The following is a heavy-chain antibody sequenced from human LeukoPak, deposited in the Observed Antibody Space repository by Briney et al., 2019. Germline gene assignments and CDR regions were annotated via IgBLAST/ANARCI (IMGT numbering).Heavy chain of an antibody. CDR1: GFTFDDHG. CDR3: AKAPDIVAGLKEKALDY. V-gene: IGHV3-23*01. Sequence: GGSLRLSCAASGFTFDDHGMSWVRQAPGKGLERVSAISGSGGSTYYADSVKGRFTISRDNSKNTLYLQMNSLRAEDTAVYYCAKAPDIVAGLKEKALDYWGQGTLVTVSS. J-gene: IGHJ4*02. D-gene: IGHD5-12*01. CDR2: ISGSGGST.